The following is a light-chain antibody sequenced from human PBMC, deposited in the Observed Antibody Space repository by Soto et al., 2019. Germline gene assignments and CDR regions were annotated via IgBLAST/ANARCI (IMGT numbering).Light chain of an antibody. CDR1: SSDIGGYNY. V-gene: IGLV2-14*03. CDR2: HVT. Sequence: QAVVTQPASVSGSPGQSITISCTGTSSDIGGYNYVSWYQHHPGKAPKLMIYHVTNRPSGVSNRFSGSKSGNTASLTISGLQAEDEADYYCSSYTSSSTYVFATGTKLTVL. J-gene: IGLJ1*01. CDR3: SSYTSSSTYV.